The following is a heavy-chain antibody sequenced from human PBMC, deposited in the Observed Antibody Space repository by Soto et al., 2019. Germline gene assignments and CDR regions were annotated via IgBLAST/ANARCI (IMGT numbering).Heavy chain of an antibody. CDR3: ARGGGVGVAGSAAFDM. V-gene: IGHV1-2*02. J-gene: IGHJ3*02. Sequence: QLHLVQSGAVVKKPGASVTVSCSASGYPVTAYYMHWVRQAPGRGLEWMGGINPATGAAKYTQTFQGRITTTRYPSTTTVFMELSGLPSEDTAVFYCARGGGVGVAGSAAFDMWGQGTLVTVSS. CDR2: INPATGAA. CDR1: GYPVTAYY. D-gene: IGHD3-3*01.